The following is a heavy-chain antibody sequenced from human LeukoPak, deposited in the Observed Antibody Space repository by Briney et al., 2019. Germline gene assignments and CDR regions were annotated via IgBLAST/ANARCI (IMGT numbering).Heavy chain of an antibody. CDR2: IYSGGST. D-gene: IGHD3-3*01. J-gene: IGHJ4*02. CDR3: ARGTLNMEYYFDY. CDR1: GFTVSSNY. V-gene: IGHV3-66*01. Sequence: GGSLRLSCAASGFTVSSNYMSWVRQAPGKGLEWVSVIYSGGSTCYADSVKGRFTISRDNSKNTLYLQMNSLRAEDTAVYYCARGTLNMEYYFDYWGQGTLVTVSS.